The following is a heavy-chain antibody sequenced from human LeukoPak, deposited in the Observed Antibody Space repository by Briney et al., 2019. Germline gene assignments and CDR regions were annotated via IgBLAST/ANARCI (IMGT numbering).Heavy chain of an antibody. Sequence: SGTLSLTCAVSGGSISGSNWWSWVRQPPGKRLEWIGEMYHSGSTNYNPSLKSRVTISVDKPKNQFSLKLSSVTAADTAVYYCASARGVVSLAFDIWGQGTMVTVSS. J-gene: IGHJ3*02. CDR3: ASARGVVSLAFDI. D-gene: IGHD3-3*01. CDR1: GGSISGSNW. CDR2: MYHSGST. V-gene: IGHV4-4*02.